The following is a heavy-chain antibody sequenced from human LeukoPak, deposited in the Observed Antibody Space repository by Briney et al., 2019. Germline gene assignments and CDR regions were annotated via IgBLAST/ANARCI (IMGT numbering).Heavy chain of an antibody. CDR3: ARALYRSGSSYIPDFDY. V-gene: IGHV1-46*03. J-gene: IGHJ4*02. Sequence: ASVKVSCKASGYTFTSYYMHWVRQAPGQGLEWMGIINPSGGSTSYTQKFQGRVTMTRDTSTSTVYMELSSLGSEDTAVYYCARALYRSGSSYIPDFDYWGQGTLVTVSS. CDR2: INPSGGST. CDR1: GYTFTSYY. D-gene: IGHD3-10*01.